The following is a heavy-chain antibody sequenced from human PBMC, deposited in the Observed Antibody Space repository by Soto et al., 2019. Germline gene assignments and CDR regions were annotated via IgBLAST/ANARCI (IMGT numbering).Heavy chain of an antibody. J-gene: IGHJ5*02. Sequence: QLQLQESGSGLVRPSQTLSLNCTVSGGSFSSGGYSWSWIRQPPGKGLEWIGYIYHSVSTYYYPSLKSRVTISVATSKNQFSLKLISVTAAITAVYYCVRVPYPWCQGNLVTVSS. CDR1: GGSFSSGGYS. V-gene: IGHV4-30-2*01. CDR2: IYHSVST. CDR3: VRVPYP.